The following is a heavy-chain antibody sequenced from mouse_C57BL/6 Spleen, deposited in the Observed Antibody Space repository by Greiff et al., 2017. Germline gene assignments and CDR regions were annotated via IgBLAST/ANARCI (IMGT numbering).Heavy chain of an antibody. V-gene: IGHV1-50*01. Sequence: QVQLQQPGAELVKPGASVKLSCKASGYTFTSYWMQWVKQRPGQGLEWIGEIDPSDSYTNYNQKFKGKATLTVDTSSSTAYMHRSSLTSADSAVYDCARWGTTERYFDYWGQGTTLTVSS. D-gene: IGHD1-1*01. CDR2: IDPSDSYT. J-gene: IGHJ2*01. CDR1: GYTFTSYW. CDR3: ARWGTTERYFDY.